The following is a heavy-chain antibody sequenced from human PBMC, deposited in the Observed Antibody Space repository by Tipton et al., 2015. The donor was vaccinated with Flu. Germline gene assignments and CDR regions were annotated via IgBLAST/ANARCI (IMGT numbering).Heavy chain of an antibody. J-gene: IGHJ4*02. CDR3: ARDWGSFFGSGSYHD. CDR2: IYSGGST. D-gene: IGHD3-10*01. V-gene: IGHV3-53*01. CDR1: GFTVSNNY. Sequence: SLRLSCAASGFTVSNNYLSWVRQAPGKGLEWVSVIYSGGSTYYADSVKGRFTISRDNSKNTLYLQMNSLRAEDTAVYYCARDWGSFFGSGSYHDWGQGTLVTVS.